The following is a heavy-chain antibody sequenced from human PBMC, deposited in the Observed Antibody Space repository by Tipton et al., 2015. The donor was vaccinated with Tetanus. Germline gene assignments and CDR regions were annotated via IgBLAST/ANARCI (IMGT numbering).Heavy chain of an antibody. D-gene: IGHD4-17*01. CDR1: GFTFSSYA. J-gene: IGHJ4*02. Sequence: SLRLSCAASGFTFSSYAMSWVRQAPGKGLEWVSAISAIGSTTYYADSVKGRFTISRDNSKNTLYLQMNSLRAENTAIYYCAKQFMTTVPYFDSRGQGTLVTVSS. V-gene: IGHV3-23*01. CDR2: ISAIGSTT. CDR3: AKQFMTTVPYFDS.